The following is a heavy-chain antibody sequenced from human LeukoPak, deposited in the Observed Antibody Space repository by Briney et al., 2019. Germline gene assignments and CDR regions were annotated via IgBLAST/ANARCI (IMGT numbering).Heavy chain of an antibody. J-gene: IGHJ3*02. D-gene: IGHD3-22*01. CDR1: GGSISSSNW. CDR2: IYHSGST. CDR3: ARDRGGSGYYSDAFDI. Sequence: PSETLSLTCAVSGGSISSSNWWSWVRQPPGKGLEWIGEIYHSGSTNYNPSLKGRVTISVDKSKNQFSLKLSSVTAADTAMYYCARDRGGSGYYSDAFDIWGQGTMVTVSS. V-gene: IGHV4-4*02.